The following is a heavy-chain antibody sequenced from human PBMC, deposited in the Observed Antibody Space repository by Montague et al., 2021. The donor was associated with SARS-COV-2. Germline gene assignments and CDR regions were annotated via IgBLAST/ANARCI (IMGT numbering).Heavy chain of an antibody. CDR3: VRDHPYGGPRGAYDI. CDR1: GGSITGYY. J-gene: IGHJ3*02. V-gene: IGHV4-59*01. Sequence: SETLSLTCTVSGGSITGYYWSWLRRSPGKGLEWIAYIYDGGADNXNPSRGSRVTISTDTSKNQLPLKVNSVTAADTAVYYCVRDHPYGGPRGAYDIWGQGTVVTVPS. D-gene: IGHD4-23*01. CDR2: IYDGGAD.